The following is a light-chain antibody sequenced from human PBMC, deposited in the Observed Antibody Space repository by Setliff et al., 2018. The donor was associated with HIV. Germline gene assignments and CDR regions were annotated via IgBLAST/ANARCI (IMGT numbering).Light chain of an antibody. CDR1: TSDIGGYNY. CDR3: SSYAGSNNYV. V-gene: IGLV2-8*01. J-gene: IGLJ1*01. CDR2: EVS. Sequence: ALTQPPSASGSPGQSVTISCTGTTSDIGGYNYVSWYQQHPGKAPKLMIYEVSKRPSGVPDRFPGSKSGNTASLTVSGLQAEDEADYYCSSYAGSNNYVFGIGTKVTVL.